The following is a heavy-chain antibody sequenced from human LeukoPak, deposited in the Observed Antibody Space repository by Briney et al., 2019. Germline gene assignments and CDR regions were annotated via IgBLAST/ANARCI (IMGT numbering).Heavy chain of an antibody. J-gene: IGHJ4*02. CDR3: ARDGYDSI. V-gene: IGHV3-7*01. D-gene: IGHD3-22*01. CDR1: GFTFSSYA. CDR2: IRRDGGEK. Sequence: GGSLRLSCAASGFTFSSYAMSWVRQAPGKGLEWVANIRRDGGEKHYVDSVKGRFTISRDNAKNSLYLQMNSLRAEDTAVYYCARDGYDSIWGQGTRVTVSS.